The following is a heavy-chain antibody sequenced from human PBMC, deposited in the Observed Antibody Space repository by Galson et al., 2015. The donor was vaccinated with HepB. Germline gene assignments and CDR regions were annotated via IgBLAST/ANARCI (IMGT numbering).Heavy chain of an antibody. V-gene: IGHV4-59*08. CDR2: IYYSGST. J-gene: IGHJ3*02. CDR3: ARHFRSSWYSVGAFDI. D-gene: IGHD6-13*01. CDR1: GGSISSYY. Sequence: QVQLQESGPGLVKPSETLSLTCTVSGGSISSYYWSWIRQPPGKGLEWIGYIYYSGSTNYNPPLKSRVTISVDTSKNQFSLKLSSVTAADTAVYYCARHFRSSWYSVGAFDIWGQGTMVTVSS.